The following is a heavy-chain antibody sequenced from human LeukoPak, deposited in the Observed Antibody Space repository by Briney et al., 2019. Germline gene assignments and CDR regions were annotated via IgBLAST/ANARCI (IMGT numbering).Heavy chain of an antibody. J-gene: IGHJ4*02. D-gene: IGHD2-2*01. CDR1: GFTFSNYA. CDR3: ARAGCSSTRCPFDS. CDR2: ISRDGSDK. V-gene: IGHV3-30*04. Sequence: GGSLRLSCAASGFTFSNYAIHWVRQAPGKGLEWVSVISRDGSDKYYADSVRGRFTISRDDSNNTQYLLKNSLIADATAVYYCARAGCSSTRCPFDSRGQGTLVTVSS.